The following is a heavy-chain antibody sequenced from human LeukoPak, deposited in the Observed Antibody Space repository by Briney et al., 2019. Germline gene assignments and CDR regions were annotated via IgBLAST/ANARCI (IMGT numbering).Heavy chain of an antibody. CDR3: TRGGGSGYYLGIPRYYFDA. D-gene: IGHD3-3*01. V-gene: IGHV4-59*11. J-gene: IGHJ4*02. CDR1: GGSLEGLY. Sequence: MSSETLSLTCTVSGGSLEGLYWSWIRQSPEKGLEWIGNVFHTGVTSYNLSLKSRVTISVDTSRNQFSLTMTSMTAADTAIYYCTRGGGSGYYLGIPRYYFDAWGQGVLVTVSS. CDR2: VFHTGVT.